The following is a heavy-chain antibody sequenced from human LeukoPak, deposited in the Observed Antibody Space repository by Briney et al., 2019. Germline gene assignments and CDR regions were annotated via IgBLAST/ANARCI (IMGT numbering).Heavy chain of an antibody. CDR1: GYTFTDYY. J-gene: IGHJ5*02. CDR2: INPKPGAT. CDR3: TRGPYSGSHWGWFGP. V-gene: IGHV1-2*02. D-gene: IGHD1-26*01. Sequence: ASVKVSCKASGYTFTDYYIHWVRQAPGQGLRWMGWINPKPGATFYAQNFQGRVIMTRDTSISTAYMELSRLRSDDTAVYYCTRGPYSGSHWGWFGPWGRGTLVTVSS.